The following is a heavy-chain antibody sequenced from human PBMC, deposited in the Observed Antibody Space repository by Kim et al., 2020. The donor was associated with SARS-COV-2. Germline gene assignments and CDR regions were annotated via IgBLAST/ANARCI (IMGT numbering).Heavy chain of an antibody. J-gene: IGHJ4*02. D-gene: IGHD3-10*01. Sequence: ASVKVSCKASGYIFTDFAINWVRQAPGQGLEWMGWIATNNGHPTYAQGFKGRFVFSLDTSVSSAFLQITSLNADDTAVYFCVRANRGKYYWNFWGQGSLVTVSS. V-gene: IGHV7-4-1*02. CDR3: VRANRGKYYWNF. CDR2: IATNNGHP. CDR1: GYIFTDFA.